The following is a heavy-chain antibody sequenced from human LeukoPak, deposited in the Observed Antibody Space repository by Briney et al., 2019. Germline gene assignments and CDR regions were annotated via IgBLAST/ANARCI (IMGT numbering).Heavy chain of an antibody. J-gene: IGHJ4*02. V-gene: IGHV1-8*01. CDR3: ARGGSGWPIDY. CDR2: MNPSSGNT. D-gene: IGHD6-19*01. Sequence: GASVKVSCKASGYTLTSFDFNWVRQASGQGLEWMGWMNPSSGNTGYAQKFQGRLTMTRNTSISTAYLGLSGLTSEDTAVYYCARGGSGWPIDYWGQGTLVTVSS. CDR1: GYTLTSFD.